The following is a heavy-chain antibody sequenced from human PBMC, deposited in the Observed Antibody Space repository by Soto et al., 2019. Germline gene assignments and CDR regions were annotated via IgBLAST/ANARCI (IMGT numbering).Heavy chain of an antibody. D-gene: IGHD5-12*01. CDR2: VNPNGGGT. J-gene: IGHJ4*02. V-gene: IGHV1-46*01. Sequence: QVQLVQSGAEVKKPGASVRVSCKASGYNFTSYYMHWVRQAPGQGLEWMGIVNPNGGGTSYAQKVQGRVTMTRDTSTSTVYMELTGLRSEDTAVYYWARGGEWLPFDYWGQGTLVTVSS. CDR1: GYNFTSYY. CDR3: ARGGEWLPFDY.